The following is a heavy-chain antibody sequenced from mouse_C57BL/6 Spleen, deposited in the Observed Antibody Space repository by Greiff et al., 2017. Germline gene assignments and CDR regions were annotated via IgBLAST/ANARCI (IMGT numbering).Heavy chain of an antibody. CDR1: GYTFTSYW. Sequence: VQLQQPGAELVKPGASVKMSCKASGYTFTSYWITWVKQRPGQGLEWIGDIYPGSGSTNYNEKFKSKATLTVDTSSSTAYMQLSSLTSEDSAVYYCANYYGSEGYCDVWGTGTTVTVAS. CDR3: ANYYGSEGYCDV. V-gene: IGHV1-55*01. CDR2: IYPGSGST. D-gene: IGHD1-1*01. J-gene: IGHJ1*03.